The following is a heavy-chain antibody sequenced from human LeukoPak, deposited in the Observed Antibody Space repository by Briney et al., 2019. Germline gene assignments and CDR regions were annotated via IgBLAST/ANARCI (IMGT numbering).Heavy chain of an antibody. Sequence: GGSLRLSCAASGFTFSDYYMSWIRQAPGKGLEWVANIKQDGSEKNYVDSVKGRFTIPRDNAKNSVFLQMNGLRAEDTAVYYCARDVSGTYYYNYMDVWGRGTTVTISS. J-gene: IGHJ6*03. CDR1: GFTFSDYY. D-gene: IGHD1-1*01. CDR3: ARDVSGTYYYNYMDV. V-gene: IGHV3-7*01. CDR2: IKQDGSEK.